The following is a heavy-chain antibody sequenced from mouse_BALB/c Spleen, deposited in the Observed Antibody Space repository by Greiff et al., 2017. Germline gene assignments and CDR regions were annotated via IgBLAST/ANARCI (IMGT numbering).Heavy chain of an antibody. D-gene: IGHD2-14*01. CDR3: ARSNRPAMDY. V-gene: IGHV3-2*02. J-gene: IGHJ4*01. CDR2: ISYSGST. CDR1: GYSITSDYA. Sequence: EVQLQESGPGLVKPSQSLSLTCTVTGYSITSDYAWNWIRQFPGNKLEWMGYISYSGSTSYNPSLKSRISITRDTSKNQFFLQLNSVTTEDTATYYCARSNRPAMDYWGQGTSVTVSS.